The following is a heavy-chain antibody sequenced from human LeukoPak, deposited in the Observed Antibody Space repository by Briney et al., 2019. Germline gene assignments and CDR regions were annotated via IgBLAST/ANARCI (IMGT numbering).Heavy chain of an antibody. V-gene: IGHV3-11*04. CDR1: GFTLSDYY. CDR2: ISSGGSTT. Sequence: GGSLRLSCAASGFTLSDYYMKWIRQAPGKGLEWVSYISSGGSTTYYLDSVKGRFTISRDNAKNSVCLQMNSLRAEDTAVYYCTRIDIAVASAFILDAFGIWGQGTMVTVSS. D-gene: IGHD2-2*01. CDR3: TRIDIAVASAFILDAFGI. J-gene: IGHJ3*02.